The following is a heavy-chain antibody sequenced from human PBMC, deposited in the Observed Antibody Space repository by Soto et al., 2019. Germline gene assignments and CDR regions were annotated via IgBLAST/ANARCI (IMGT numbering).Heavy chain of an antibody. Sequence: EVQLLESGGGLVQPGGSLRLSGAASGFTFSSYAMSWVRQAPGKGLEWVSAISGIGGSTYYADSVKGRFTISRDNSKNTLYLQMNSLRAEDTAVYYCAKDGGYCTNGVCYPYYYYYGMDVWGQGTTVTVSS. V-gene: IGHV3-23*01. J-gene: IGHJ6*02. CDR3: AKDGGYCTNGVCYPYYYYYGMDV. CDR2: ISGIGGST. CDR1: GFTFSSYA. D-gene: IGHD2-8*01.